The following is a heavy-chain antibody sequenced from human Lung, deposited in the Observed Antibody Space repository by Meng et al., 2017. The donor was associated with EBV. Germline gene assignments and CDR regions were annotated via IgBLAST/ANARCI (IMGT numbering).Heavy chain of an antibody. CDR1: GFTFSSYA. CDR3: ARPQLTWFDP. CDR2: ISYDGSNK. Sequence: VQLVESGGGLGKPGGSQRLSCSASGFTFSSYAMHWVRQAPGKGLEWVAVISYDGSNKYYADSVKGRFTISRDNSKNTLYLQMNSLRAEDTAVYYCARPQLTWFDPWGQGTLVTVSS. V-gene: IGHV3-30-3*01. D-gene: IGHD1-1*01. J-gene: IGHJ5*02.